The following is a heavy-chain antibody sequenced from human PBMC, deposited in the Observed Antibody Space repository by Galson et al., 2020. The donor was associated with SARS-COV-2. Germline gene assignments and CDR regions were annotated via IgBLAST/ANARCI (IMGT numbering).Heavy chain of an antibody. D-gene: IGHD4-17*01. V-gene: IGHV3-15*01. CDR1: GFNFSNAW. J-gene: IGHJ4*02. Sequence: GESQKLSCPASGFNFSNAWMSWVRQAPGQGLEWVGRVKSKPPGGTRDYPAPVKGRFIISRDDSKNTLYLQMDSLKTEDTAVYYCTWTTVTLQWDFWGQGTQVTVSS. CDR2: VKSKPPGGTR. CDR3: TWTTVTLQWDF.